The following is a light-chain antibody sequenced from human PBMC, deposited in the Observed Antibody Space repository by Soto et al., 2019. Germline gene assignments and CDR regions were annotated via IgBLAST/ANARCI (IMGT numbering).Light chain of an antibody. CDR3: QQSSF. CDR1: QSVSSY. CDR2: DAT. V-gene: IGKV3-11*01. Sequence: EIVLTQSPATLSLSPGERATLSCRASQSVSSYLAWYQQKPGQAPRLHIYDATNRATGIPARFSGSGSGTDFTLTISSLEPEDFAVYYCQQSSFFGQGTKVEIK. J-gene: IGKJ1*01.